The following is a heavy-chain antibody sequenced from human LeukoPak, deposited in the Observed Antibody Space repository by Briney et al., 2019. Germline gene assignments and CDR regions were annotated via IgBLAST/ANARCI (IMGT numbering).Heavy chain of an antibody. CDR3: ARVQQWLIDY. Sequence: PSETLSLTCAVSGYSISSSNWWGWIRQPPGKGLEWIGYIYYSGSTNYNPSLKSRVTMSVDTSKNQFSLKLSSVTALDTAVYYCARVQQWLIDYWGQGTLVTVSS. CDR2: IYYSGST. D-gene: IGHD6-19*01. CDR1: GYSISSSNW. J-gene: IGHJ4*02. V-gene: IGHV4-28*06.